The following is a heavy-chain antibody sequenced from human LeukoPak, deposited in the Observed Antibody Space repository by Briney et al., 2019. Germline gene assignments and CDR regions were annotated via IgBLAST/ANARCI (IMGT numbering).Heavy chain of an antibody. Sequence: ASVKVSCKASGYTFTSYYMHWVGQAPGQGGEWMGIINPSGGSTSYAQKFQGRVTMTRDTSTSTVYMELSSLRSEDTAVYYCARYSSSSLFDYWGQGTLVTVSS. J-gene: IGHJ4*02. CDR1: GYTFTSYY. CDR3: ARYSSSSLFDY. V-gene: IGHV1-46*01. D-gene: IGHD6-6*01. CDR2: INPSGGST.